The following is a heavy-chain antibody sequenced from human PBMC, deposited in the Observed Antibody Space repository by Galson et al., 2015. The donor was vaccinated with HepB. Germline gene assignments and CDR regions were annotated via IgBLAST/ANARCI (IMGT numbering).Heavy chain of an antibody. Sequence: SLRLSCAASGFTFSSYWIHWVRQAPGKGLVWVSRINSDGSDTSYADSVKGRFTISRDNAKNTLYLQMNSLRAEDTAIYYCARAASGNWNGWFDPWGQGTLATVSS. J-gene: IGHJ5*02. CDR1: GFTFSSYW. CDR3: ARAASGNWNGWFDP. D-gene: IGHD1-1*01. CDR2: INSDGSDT. V-gene: IGHV3-74*01.